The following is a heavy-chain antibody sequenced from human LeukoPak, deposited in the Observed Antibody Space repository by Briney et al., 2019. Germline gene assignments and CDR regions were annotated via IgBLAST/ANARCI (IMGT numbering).Heavy chain of an antibody. D-gene: IGHD3-3*01. CDR1: GYTFTGYY. V-gene: IGHV1-2*02. CDR3: ARVEVDFWSGYYDY. Sequence: ASVKVSCKASGYTFTGYYMHWVRQAPGQGLEWMGWINPNSGGTNYAQKFQGRVTMTRDTSISTAYMELSRLRSDDTAVYCCARVEVDFWSGYYDYWGQGTLVTVSS. J-gene: IGHJ4*02. CDR2: INPNSGGT.